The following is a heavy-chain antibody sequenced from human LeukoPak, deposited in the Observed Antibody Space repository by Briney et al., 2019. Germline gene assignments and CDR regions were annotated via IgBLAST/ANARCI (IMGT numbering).Heavy chain of an antibody. CDR3: AREGGPKRDWFIWGDWFDP. CDR1: GGSISSGNW. V-gene: IGHV4-4*02. CDR2: IYHSGST. Sequence: PSETLSLTCAVSGGSISSGNWWSWVRQPPGKGLEWIGEIYHSGSTNYNPSLKSRVTISVDKSKNQFSLKLSSVTAADTAVYYCAREGGPKRDWFIWGDWFDPWGQGTLVTVSS. D-gene: IGHD3/OR15-3a*01. J-gene: IGHJ5*02.